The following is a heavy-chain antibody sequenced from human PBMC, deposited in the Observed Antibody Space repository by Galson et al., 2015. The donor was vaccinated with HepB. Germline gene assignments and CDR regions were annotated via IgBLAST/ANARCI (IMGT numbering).Heavy chain of an antibody. J-gene: IGHJ5*02. CDR3: ASHGPLYSCYDLNWFDP. D-gene: IGHD5-12*01. CDR1: GFTFNTHP. V-gene: IGHV3-23*01. CDR2: ISRSGDAT. Sequence: SLRLSCAVSGFTFNTHPMSWVHQAPGRGLEWVSGISRSGDATYYADSVRGRFTISRDNSKTTLYLQMTSLRVEDTAVYYCASHGPLYSCYDLNWFDPWGQGTLVTVSS.